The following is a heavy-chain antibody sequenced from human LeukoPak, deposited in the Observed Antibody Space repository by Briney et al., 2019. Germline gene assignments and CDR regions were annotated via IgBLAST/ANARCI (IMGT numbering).Heavy chain of an antibody. CDR3: ARDAATGDAFDI. D-gene: IGHD6-25*01. CDR1: GGSISSYY. CDR2: IYYSGST. Sequence: SETLSLTCTVSGGSISSYYWSWIRQPPGKGLEWIGYIYYSGSTNYNPSLKSRVTISVDTSKNQFSLKLSSVTAADTAVYYCARDAATGDAFDIWGQGTMVTVSS. V-gene: IGHV4-59*01. J-gene: IGHJ3*02.